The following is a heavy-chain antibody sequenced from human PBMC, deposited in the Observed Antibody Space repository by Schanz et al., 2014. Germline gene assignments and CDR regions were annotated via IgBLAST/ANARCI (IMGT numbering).Heavy chain of an antibody. D-gene: IGHD2-21*02. V-gene: IGHV3-74*01. J-gene: IGHJ4*02. CDR1: GFTYSSYW. Sequence: EVQLVESGGGLVQPGGSLRLSCAASGFTYSSYWMHWVRQAPGKGLVWVSTIDTAGSYTSYVDSVKGRFTISRDNAKNTLYLQMNSLRPEDTALYYCAKVQTHTLYGGNSCFDYWGQGTLVTVSS. CDR2: IDTAGSYT. CDR3: AKVQTHTLYGGNSCFDY.